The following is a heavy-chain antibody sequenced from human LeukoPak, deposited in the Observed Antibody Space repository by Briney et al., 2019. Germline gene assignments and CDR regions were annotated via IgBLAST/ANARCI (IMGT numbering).Heavy chain of an antibody. V-gene: IGHV3-23*01. J-gene: IGHJ4*02. CDR1: GFTFSSYA. Sequence: GGSLRLSCAAFGFTFSSYAMNWVRQAPGKGLEWVSTISASGGNTYYADSVKGRFTISRDTSKNTLDLQMNSLRAEDTAIYYCAKGRSTYGSCSDYWGQGTLVTVSS. D-gene: IGHD5-18*01. CDR3: AKGRSTYGSCSDY. CDR2: ISASGGNT.